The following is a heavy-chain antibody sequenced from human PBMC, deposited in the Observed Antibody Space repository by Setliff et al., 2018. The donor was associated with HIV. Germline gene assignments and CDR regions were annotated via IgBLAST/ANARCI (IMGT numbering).Heavy chain of an antibody. CDR3: ARVAPKWDLLKWFDP. CDR1: GDSITSGGYF. D-gene: IGHD1-26*01. V-gene: IGHV4-31*03. J-gene: IGHJ5*02. CDR2: IYYSGST. Sequence: PSETLSLTCTVSGDSITSGGYFWTWIRQHPGKGLEWIGHIYYSGSTYYNPSLKSRVTISVDTSKNQFSLKLSSVTAADTAVYYCARVAPKWDLLKWFDPRGQGTLVTVSS.